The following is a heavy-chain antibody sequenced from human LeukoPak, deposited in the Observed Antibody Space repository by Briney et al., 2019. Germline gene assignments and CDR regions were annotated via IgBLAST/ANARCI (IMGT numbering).Heavy chain of an antibody. CDR1: GGSISSYY. J-gene: IGHJ6*03. D-gene: IGHD2-2*01. CDR2: IYTSGST. CDR3: ASSSRRYPNCSSTSCYDGPYYYYYMDV. V-gene: IGHV4-4*07. Sequence: PSETLSLTCTVSGGSISSYYWGWIRQPAGKGLEWIGRIYTSGSTNYNPSLKRRVTISVETSKNKFSLKLSSVTAAHTAVYYCASSSRRYPNCSSTSCYDGPYYYYYMDVWGKGTTVTVSS.